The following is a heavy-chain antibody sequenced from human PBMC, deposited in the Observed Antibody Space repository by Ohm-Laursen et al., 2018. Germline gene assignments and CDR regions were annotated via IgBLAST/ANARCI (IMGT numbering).Heavy chain of an antibody. CDR1: GYSFTNYW. CDR2: ICPGDSDT. D-gene: IGHD3-9*01. CDR3: ARLTGSRYFDL. J-gene: IGHJ2*01. V-gene: IGHV5-51*01. Sequence: ESPRISCKGSGYSFTNYWIGWVRQMPGKGLEWMGIICPGDSDTRYSPSFQGQVTISADRSISTAYLQWSSLKASDTAMYYCARLTGSRYFDLWGRGTLVSVSS.